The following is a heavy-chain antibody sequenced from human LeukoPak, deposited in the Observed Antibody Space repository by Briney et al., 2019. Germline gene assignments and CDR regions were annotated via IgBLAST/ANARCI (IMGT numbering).Heavy chain of an antibody. Sequence: RGSPCPSPATSGFTFRSVGKRCVSQAPGKGLEWVSALSGSGSTTYYADSVKGRFTISRDNSKNTLFLEMNSLRVEDTAVSYYENAVCTRAWDTYFCGQRTRVTVSS. J-gene: IGHJ4*02. D-gene: IGHD2-8*01. CDR3: ENAVCTRAWDTYF. V-gene: IGHV3-23*01. CDR1: GFTFRSVG. CDR2: LSGSGSTT.